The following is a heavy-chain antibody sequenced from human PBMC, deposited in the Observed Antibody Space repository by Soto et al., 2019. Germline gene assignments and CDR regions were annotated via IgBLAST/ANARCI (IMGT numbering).Heavy chain of an antibody. CDR3: AREPLDIAVAGLDY. Sequence: ASVKGACKVSGYTLTDLSMHWVRQAPGKGLEWMGGFDPEDGETIYAQKFQGWVTMTRDTSISTAYMELSRLRSDDTAVYYCAREPLDIAVAGLDYWGQGTLVTVSS. V-gene: IGHV1-24*01. J-gene: IGHJ4*02. D-gene: IGHD6-19*01. CDR1: GYTLTDLS. CDR2: FDPEDGET.